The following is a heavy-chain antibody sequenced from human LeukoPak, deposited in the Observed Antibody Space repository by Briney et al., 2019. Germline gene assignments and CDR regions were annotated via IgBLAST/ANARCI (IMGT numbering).Heavy chain of an antibody. CDR1: GFTFSSYS. Sequence: SGGSLRLSCAASGFTFSSYSMNWVRQAPGKGLEWVSYISSSSSTIYYADPVKGRFTISRDNAKNSLYLQMNSLRAEDTAVYYCARTAVHYDILTGYYDVWGQGNLVTVSS. CDR2: ISSSSSTI. CDR3: ARTAVHYDILTGYYDV. J-gene: IGHJ4*02. V-gene: IGHV3-48*01. D-gene: IGHD3-9*01.